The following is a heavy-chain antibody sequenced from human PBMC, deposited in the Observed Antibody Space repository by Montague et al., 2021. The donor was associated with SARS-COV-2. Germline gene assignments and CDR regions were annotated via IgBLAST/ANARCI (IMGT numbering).Heavy chain of an antibody. D-gene: IGHD2/OR15-2a*01. J-gene: IGHJ6*02. Sequence: SLSLSCAASGFTFSSYGMHWVRQAPGKGLEWVAVISYDGSNKYYADPVKGRFTISRDNSKNTLYLQMNSLRAEDTAVYYCARDLSYYGMDVWGQGTTVTVSS. V-gene: IGHV3-30*03. CDR3: ARDLSYYGMDV. CDR2: ISYDGSNK. CDR1: GFTFSSYG.